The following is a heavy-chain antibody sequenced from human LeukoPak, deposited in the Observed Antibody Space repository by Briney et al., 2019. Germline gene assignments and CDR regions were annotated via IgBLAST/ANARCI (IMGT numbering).Heavy chain of an antibody. CDR1: GYSISSGYY. D-gene: IGHD2-2*01. J-gene: IGHJ3*02. V-gene: IGHV4-38-2*02. Sequence: SETLSLTCTVSGYSISSGYYWGRIRQPPGKGLEWIGSIYHSGSTYYNPSLKSRVTISVDTSKNQFSLKLSSVTAADTAVYYCARDRSLGYCSSTSCYAPLDAFDIWGQGTMVTVSS. CDR2: IYHSGST. CDR3: ARDRSLGYCSSTSCYAPLDAFDI.